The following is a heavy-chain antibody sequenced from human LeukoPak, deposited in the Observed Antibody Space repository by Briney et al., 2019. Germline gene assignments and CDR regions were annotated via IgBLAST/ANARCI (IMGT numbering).Heavy chain of an antibody. D-gene: IGHD3-10*01. Sequence: GGSLRLSCAASGFTFSSYTMNWVRQPPGKGLEWVSNIGTSSTTIYYADSVKGRFTISRDNAKNSLYLQMNSLRAEDTAVYYCARVSWSNYFMDVWGQGTTVTVSS. CDR3: ARVSWSNYFMDV. J-gene: IGHJ6*02. V-gene: IGHV3-48*01. CDR2: IGTSSTTI. CDR1: GFTFSSYT.